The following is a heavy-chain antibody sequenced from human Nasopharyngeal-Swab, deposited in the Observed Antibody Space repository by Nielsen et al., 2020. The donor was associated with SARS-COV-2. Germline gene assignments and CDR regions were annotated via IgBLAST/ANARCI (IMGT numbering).Heavy chain of an antibody. D-gene: IGHD3-22*01. CDR3: ARAWITMIVVVDAFDI. J-gene: IGHJ3*02. CDR2: IYYSGST. CDR1: GGSISSGGYY. Sequence: SETLFLTCAVSGGSISSGGYYWSWIRQHPGKGLEWIGYIYYSGSTYYNPSLKSRVTISVDTSKNQFSLKLSSVTAADTAVYYCARAWITMIVVVDAFDIWGQGTMVTVSS. V-gene: IGHV4-31*11.